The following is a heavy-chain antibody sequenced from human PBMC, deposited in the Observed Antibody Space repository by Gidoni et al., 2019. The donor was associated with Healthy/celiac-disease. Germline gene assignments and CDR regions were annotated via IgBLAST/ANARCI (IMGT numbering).Heavy chain of an antibody. Sequence: QVQLQQWGAGLLKPSETLSLTCAVYGGSFSGYYWSWIRQPPGKGLEWIGEINHSGSTNYNPSLKSRVTISVDTSKNQFSLKLSSVTAADTAVYYCARGWPYCSSTSCYSSGIDYWGQGTLVTVSS. CDR3: ARGWPYCSSTSCYSSGIDY. V-gene: IGHV4-34*01. D-gene: IGHD2-2*01. J-gene: IGHJ4*02. CDR2: INHSGST. CDR1: GGSFSGYY.